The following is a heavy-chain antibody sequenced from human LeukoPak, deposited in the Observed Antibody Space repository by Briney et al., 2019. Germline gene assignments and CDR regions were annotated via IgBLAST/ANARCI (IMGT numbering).Heavy chain of an antibody. CDR2: IRYDGSNK. CDR3: ARDPNYYYYYYMDV. CDR1: GFTFSSYG. Sequence: GGSLRLSCAASGFTFSSYGMHWVRQAPGKGLERVAFIRYDGSNKYYADSVKGRFTISRDNSKNTLYLQMNSLRAEDTAVYYCARDPNYYYYYYMDVWGKGTTVTVSS. J-gene: IGHJ6*03. V-gene: IGHV3-30*02.